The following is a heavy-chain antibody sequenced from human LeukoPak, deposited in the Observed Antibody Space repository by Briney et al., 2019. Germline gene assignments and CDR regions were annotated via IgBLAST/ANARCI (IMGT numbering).Heavy chain of an antibody. CDR2: IYPDDSDT. CDR3: ERRALSGGYFDY. CDR1: GYSFTSYW. V-gene: IGHV5-51*01. J-gene: IGHJ4*02. D-gene: IGHD3-10*01. Sequence: GESLKISCKGSGYSFTSYWIGWVRQLPAKGLEGRGIIYPDDSDTRYSPSFQGQVTISADKSISTAYLQWSSLKASDTAMYYCERRALSGGYFDYWGQGTLVSVSS.